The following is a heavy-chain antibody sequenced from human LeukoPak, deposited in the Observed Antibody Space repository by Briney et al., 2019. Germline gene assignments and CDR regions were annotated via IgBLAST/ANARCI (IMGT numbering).Heavy chain of an antibody. CDR3: ARGGSTGY. V-gene: IGHV3-7*04. D-gene: IGHD5-12*01. Sequence: PGGSLRLSCAASGFTVSSNYMSWVRQAPGKGLEWVANIKQDGSEKYYVDSVKGRFTISRDNAKKSLYLQMNSLRAEDTAVYYCARGGSTGYWGQGTLVTVSS. CDR1: GFTVSSNY. CDR2: IKQDGSEK. J-gene: IGHJ4*02.